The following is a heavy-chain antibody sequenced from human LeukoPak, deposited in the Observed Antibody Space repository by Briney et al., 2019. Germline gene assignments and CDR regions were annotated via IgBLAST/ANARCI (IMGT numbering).Heavy chain of an antibody. CDR2: IIPIFGTA. D-gene: IGHD4-17*01. J-gene: IGHJ5*02. CDR3: ATARGDTVTTSWFDP. CDR1: GGTFSSYA. Sequence: ASVKVSCKASGGTFSSYAISWVRQAPGQGLEWMGRIIPIFGTANYTQKFQGRVTITTDESTSTAYMELSSLRSEDTAMYYCATARGDTVTTSWFDPWGQGTLVTVSS. V-gene: IGHV1-69*05.